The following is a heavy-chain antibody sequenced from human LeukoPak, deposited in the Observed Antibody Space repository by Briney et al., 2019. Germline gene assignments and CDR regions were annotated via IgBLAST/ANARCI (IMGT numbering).Heavy chain of an antibody. CDR3: AKGYITSPPATRLFDY. CDR2: IIPIFGTA. D-gene: IGHD5-12*01. J-gene: IGHJ4*02. Sequence: ASVKVSCKASGGTFSSYAISWVRQAPGQGLEWMGGIIPIFGTANYAQKFQGRVTITADESTSTAYMELSSLRSEDTAIYYCAKGYITSPPATRLFDYWGQGTLVTVSS. V-gene: IGHV1-69*13. CDR1: GGTFSSYA.